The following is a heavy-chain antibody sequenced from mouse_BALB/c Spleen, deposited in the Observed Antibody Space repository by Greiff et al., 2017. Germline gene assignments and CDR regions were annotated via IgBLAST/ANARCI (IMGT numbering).Heavy chain of an antibody. Sequence: EVKVEESGGGLVQPGGSMKLSCVASGFTFSNYWMNWVRQSPEKGLEWVAEIRLKSNNYATHYAESVKGRFTISRDDSKSSVYLQMNNLRAEDTGIYYCSTRYYAMDYWGQGTSVTVSS. CDR3: STRYYAMDY. CDR2: IRLKSNNYAT. CDR1: GFTFSNYW. D-gene: IGHD1-1*01. J-gene: IGHJ4*01. V-gene: IGHV6-6*02.